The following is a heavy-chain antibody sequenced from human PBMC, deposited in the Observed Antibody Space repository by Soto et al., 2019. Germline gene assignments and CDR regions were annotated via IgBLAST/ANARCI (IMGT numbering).Heavy chain of an antibody. J-gene: IGHJ5*02. Sequence: QVQLQQWGAGLLKPSETLSLTCAVYGGSFSGYYWSWIRQPPGKGREWIGEINHSGSTNYNPSLKSRVTIAVDTSKNQFSLKLSSVTAADTAVYYCARSLIWLRFYIDPWGQGTLVTVSS. CDR3: ARSLIWLRFYIDP. V-gene: IGHV4-34*01. CDR1: GGSFSGYY. CDR2: INHSGST. D-gene: IGHD5-12*01.